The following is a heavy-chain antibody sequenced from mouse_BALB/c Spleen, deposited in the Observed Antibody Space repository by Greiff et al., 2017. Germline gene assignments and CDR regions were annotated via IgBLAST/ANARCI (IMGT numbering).Heavy chain of an antibody. CDR2: ISSGGST. V-gene: IGHV5-6-5*01. CDR1: GFTFSSYA. J-gene: IGHJ4*01. D-gene: IGHD1-2*01. CDR3: ARRGYYGYGDAMDY. Sequence: DVHLVESGGGLVKPGGSLKLSCAASGFTFSSYAMSWVRQTPEKRLEWVASISSGGSTYYPDSVKGRFTISRDNARNILYLQMSSLRSEDTAMYYCARRGYYGYGDAMDYWGQGTSVTVSS.